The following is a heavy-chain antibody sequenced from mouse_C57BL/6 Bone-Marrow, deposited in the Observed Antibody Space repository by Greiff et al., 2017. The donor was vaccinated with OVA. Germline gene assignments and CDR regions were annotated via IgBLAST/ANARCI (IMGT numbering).Heavy chain of an antibody. CDR3: ARGGNYWYFDV. V-gene: IGHV3-3*01. Sequence: EVQLQQSGPSLVRPSQTLSLTCTVTGFSINSDCYWIWIRQFPGNKLEYIGYTFYSGITYYNPSLESRTYRTRDTSKNQFSLKLSSVTTEDTATYYCARGGNYWYFDVWGTGTTVTVSS. CDR1: GFSINSDCY. D-gene: IGHD2-1*01. CDR2: TFYSGIT. J-gene: IGHJ1*03.